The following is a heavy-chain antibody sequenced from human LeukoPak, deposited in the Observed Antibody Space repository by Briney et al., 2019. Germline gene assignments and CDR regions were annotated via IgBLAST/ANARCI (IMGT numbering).Heavy chain of an antibody. J-gene: IGHJ4*02. CDR1: GGTFSSYA. CDR3: ARGEQLGELEFDY. D-gene: IGHD1-7*01. Sequence: SVKVSCKASGGTFSSYAISWVRQAPGQGLEWMGGIIPIFGTANYAQKFQGRVTITTDESTSTAYMELSSLRSEDTAVYYCARGEQLGELEFDYWAQGTLVTVSS. V-gene: IGHV1-69*05. CDR2: IIPIFGTA.